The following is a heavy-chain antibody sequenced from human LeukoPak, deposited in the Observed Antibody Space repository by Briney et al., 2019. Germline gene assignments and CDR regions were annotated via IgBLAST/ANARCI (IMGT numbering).Heavy chain of an antibody. CDR2: ISSGGSTI. J-gene: IGHJ6*02. CDR1: GFTFSGSP. Sequence: SGGSLRLSCAASGFTFSGSPILWVRQAPGKGLEWVSYISSGGSTIYYADSVKGRFTISRDNAKNSLYVQMNSLRAEDTAVYYCARDDTGTDHNYYGMDVWGQGTTVTVSS. V-gene: IGHV3-48*01. CDR3: ARDDTGTDHNYYGMDV. D-gene: IGHD1/OR15-1a*01.